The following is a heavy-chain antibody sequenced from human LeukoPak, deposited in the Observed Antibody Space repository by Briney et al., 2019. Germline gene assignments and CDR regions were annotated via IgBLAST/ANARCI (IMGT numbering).Heavy chain of an antibody. D-gene: IGHD2-21*01. CDR3: ATRKAYCGGDCYAGAFDI. CDR2: IYHSGST. J-gene: IGHJ3*02. Sequence: SETLSLTCTVSGGSISSGGYYWSWIRQPPGKGLEWIGYIYHSGSTFYNPSLRSRVTISVDRSKNQFSLKLSSVTAADTAVYYCATRKAYCGGDCYAGAFDIWGQGTMVTVSS. CDR1: GGSISSGGYY. V-gene: IGHV4-30-2*01.